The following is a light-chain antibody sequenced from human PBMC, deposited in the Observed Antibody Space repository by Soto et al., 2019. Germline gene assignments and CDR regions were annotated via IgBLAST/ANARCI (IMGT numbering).Light chain of an antibody. V-gene: IGLV2-14*01. CDR3: SSRTTLVTYV. CDR2: EVS. CDR1: SRDVGAYNY. J-gene: IGLJ1*01. Sequence: LTQPASVSGSPGQSVAISCSGTSRDVGAYNYVSWYQQHPGKAPKLLLSEVSNRPSGVSDRFFGSKSGNTASLTISGLQADYLAEYYCSSRTTLVTYVFGTGTMVNVL.